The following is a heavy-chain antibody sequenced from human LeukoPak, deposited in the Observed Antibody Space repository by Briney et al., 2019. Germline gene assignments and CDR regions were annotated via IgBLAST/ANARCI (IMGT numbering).Heavy chain of an antibody. V-gene: IGHV3-21*01. CDR1: GFTFSSYS. J-gene: IGHJ4*02. D-gene: IGHD6-6*01. CDR3: APYSSSQVY. CDR2: ISSSSSYM. Sequence: GGSLRLSCAASGFTFSSYSMNWVRQAPGKGLEWVSSISSSSSYMYYADSVKGRFTISRDNAKNSLYLQMNSLRAEDTAVYYCAPYSSSQVYWGQGTLVTVSS.